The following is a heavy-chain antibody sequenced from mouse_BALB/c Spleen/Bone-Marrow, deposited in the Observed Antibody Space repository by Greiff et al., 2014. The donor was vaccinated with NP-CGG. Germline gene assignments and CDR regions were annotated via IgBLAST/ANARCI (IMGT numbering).Heavy chain of an antibody. CDR2: ILPGSGTT. J-gene: IGHJ3*01. D-gene: IGHD2-3*01. CDR3: ARGGYDTSIFAY. CDR1: GYTFSSYW. V-gene: IGHV1-9*01. Sequence: QVQLQQSGAELMKPGASVKISCKATGYTFSSYWIEWVNQRPGHGLEWIGEILPGSGTTHYNEKFKDKATFTADTSSNTAYMQLGSLTSEDSAVYYCARGGYDTSIFAYWGQGTLVTVSA.